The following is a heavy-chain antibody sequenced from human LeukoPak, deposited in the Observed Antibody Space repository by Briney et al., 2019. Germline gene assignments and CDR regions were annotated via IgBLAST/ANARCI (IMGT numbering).Heavy chain of an antibody. D-gene: IGHD3-22*01. CDR3: ARDHMWYYDSSGYYYYFDY. CDR1: GYTFTSYG. J-gene: IGHJ4*02. CDR2: ISAYNGNT. Sequence: GASVKVSCKASGYTFTSYGISWVRQAPGQGLEWMGWISAYNGNTNYAQKLQGRVTMTTDTSTSTAYMELRSLRSDDTAVYYCARDHMWYYDSSGYYYYFDYWGQGTLVTVSS. V-gene: IGHV1-18*01.